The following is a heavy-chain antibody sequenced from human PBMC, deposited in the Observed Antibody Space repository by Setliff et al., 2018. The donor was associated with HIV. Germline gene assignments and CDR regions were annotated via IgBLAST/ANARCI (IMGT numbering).Heavy chain of an antibody. Sequence: ASVKVSCKASGYTFSNYGISWVRQAPGQGLEWMGWISPYNGNTNYVQKLQGRVTITADTSASTMYMELSSLRSEDTAVYYCARVGNNRLQFFDHWGQGTLVTVSS. CDR1: GYTFSNYG. D-gene: IGHD5-12*01. CDR2: ISPYNGNT. V-gene: IGHV1-18*01. J-gene: IGHJ4*02. CDR3: ARVGNNRLQFFDH.